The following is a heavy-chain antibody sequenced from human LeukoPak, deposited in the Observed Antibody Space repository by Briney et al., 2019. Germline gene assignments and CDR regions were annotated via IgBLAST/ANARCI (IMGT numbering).Heavy chain of an antibody. CDR2: INPSGGST. CDR1: GYTFTTYY. CDR3: ARDVVATIISPPRSYFDY. D-gene: IGHD5-12*01. V-gene: IGHV1-46*01. J-gene: IGHJ4*02. Sequence: ASVNVSSKASGYTFTTYYMHWVRQAPGQGLERMGIINPSGGSTSYAQKFQGRVTMTRDTSTSTLYMELSSLRSEDTAVYYCARDVVATIISPPRSYFDYWGQGTLVTVSS.